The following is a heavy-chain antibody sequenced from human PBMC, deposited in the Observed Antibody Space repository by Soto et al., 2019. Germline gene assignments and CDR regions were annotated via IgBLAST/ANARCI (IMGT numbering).Heavy chain of an antibody. Sequence: GGSLRLSCAASGFTVSSNYMSWVRQAPGKGLEWVSVIYSGGSTYYADSVKGRFTISRDNSKNTLYLQMNSLRAEDTAVYYCAVEGCGGSCYSDYWGQGTLVTVSS. V-gene: IGHV3-66*01. J-gene: IGHJ4*02. CDR1: GFTVSSNY. CDR2: IYSGGST. D-gene: IGHD2-15*01. CDR3: AVEGCGGSCYSDY.